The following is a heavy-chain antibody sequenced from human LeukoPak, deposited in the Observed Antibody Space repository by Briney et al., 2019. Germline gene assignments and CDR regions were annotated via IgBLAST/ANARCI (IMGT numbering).Heavy chain of an antibody. CDR2: VYHNGHT. CDR3: ARNGIVVGATTSLDY. D-gene: IGHD1-26*01. V-gene: IGHV4-39*07. J-gene: IGHJ4*02. CDR1: GDSINNDNYY. Sequence: SETLSLTCYVSGDSINNDNYYWGWVRQSPGAGLEWLGSVYHNGHTIYTPSLKSRVTISVDTSKNQFSLKLSSVTAADTAVYYCARNGIVVGATTSLDYWGQGTLVTVSS.